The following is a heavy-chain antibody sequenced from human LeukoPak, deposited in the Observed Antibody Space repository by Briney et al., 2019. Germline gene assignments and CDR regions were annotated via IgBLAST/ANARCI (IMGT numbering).Heavy chain of an antibody. Sequence: GGSLRLSCAASGFTFSSYRMSWVRQAPGKGLEWVANIKQDGSEKYYVDSVKGRFTISRDNAKNSLYLQMNSLRAEDTAVYYCARDHMYYDIWTGYYGGYFDYWGQGTLVTVSS. CDR2: IKQDGSEK. D-gene: IGHD3-9*01. CDR3: ARDHMYYDIWTGYYGGYFDY. V-gene: IGHV3-7*03. J-gene: IGHJ4*02. CDR1: GFTFSSYR.